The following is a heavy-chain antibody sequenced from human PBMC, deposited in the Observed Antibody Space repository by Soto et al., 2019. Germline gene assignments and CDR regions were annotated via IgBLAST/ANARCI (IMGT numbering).Heavy chain of an antibody. CDR3: TRLDGGPFDY. CDR2: IYNSGST. V-gene: IGHV4-39*01. Sequence: SDTLSLTCTVSGGSIRSSSFYWGWIRQPPGKGLEWIGSIYNSGSTYYNTSLKSRVTISVDTSKNQFSLKLSSVTAADTAVYYCTRLDGGPFDYWGQGTLVTVSS. J-gene: IGHJ4*02. CDR1: GGSIRSSSFY. D-gene: IGHD3-16*01.